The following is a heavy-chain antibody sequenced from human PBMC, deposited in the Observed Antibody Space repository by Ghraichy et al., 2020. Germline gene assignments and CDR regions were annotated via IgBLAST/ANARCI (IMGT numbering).Heavy chain of an antibody. CDR2: ISVSGGTV. D-gene: IGHD3-22*01. CDR3: AKLPYYYDTSGYDILSRAIDI. J-gene: IGHJ3*02. V-gene: IGHV3-23*01. Sequence: GGSLRLSCAASGFTFSAYAMSWVRQSPGKGLEWVSGISVSGGTVYYADSVRGRFTISRDNSKNTLYLQMNSLRADDTALYYCAKLPYYYDTSGYDILSRAIDIWGQGTMVTVSS. CDR1: GFTFSAYA.